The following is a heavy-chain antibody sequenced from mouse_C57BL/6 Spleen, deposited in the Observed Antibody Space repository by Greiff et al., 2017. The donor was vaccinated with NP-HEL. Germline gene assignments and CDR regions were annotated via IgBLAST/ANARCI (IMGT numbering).Heavy chain of an antibody. CDR3: SSALFGSSRFAY. J-gene: IGHJ3*01. CDR2: FHPYNDDT. Sequence: QVQLKQSGAELVKPGASVKMSCKASGYTFTTYPIEWMKQNHGKSLEWIGNFHPYNDDTKYNEKFKGKATLTVEKSSSTVYLELSRLTSDDSAVYYCSSALFGSSRFAYWGQGTLVTVSA. CDR1: GYTFTTYP. D-gene: IGHD1-1*01. V-gene: IGHV1-47*01.